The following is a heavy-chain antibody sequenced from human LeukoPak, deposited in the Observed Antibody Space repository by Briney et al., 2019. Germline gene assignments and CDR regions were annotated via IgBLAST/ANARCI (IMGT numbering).Heavy chain of an antibody. CDR2: IIPIFGTA. CDR1: GGTFSSYA. D-gene: IGHD2-2*01. CDR3: ASPRALYCSSTSCQTANGAFDI. Sequence: SVKVSCKASGGTFSSYAISWVRQAPGQGLEWMGRIIPIFGTANYAQKFQGRVTITTDESTSTAYMELSGLRSEDTAVYYCASPRALYCSSTSCQTANGAFDIWGQGTMVTVSS. V-gene: IGHV1-69*05. J-gene: IGHJ3*02.